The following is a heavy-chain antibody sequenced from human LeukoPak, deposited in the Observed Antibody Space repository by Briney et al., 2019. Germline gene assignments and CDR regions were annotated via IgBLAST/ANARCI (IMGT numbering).Heavy chain of an antibody. V-gene: IGHV4-39*07. Sequence: SETLSLTCTVSGGSISSSSYYWGWIRQPPGKGLEWIGEINHSGSTNYNPSLKSRVTISVDTSKNQFSLKLSSVTAADTAVYYCARGVAVAGIDYWGQGTLVTVSS. CDR2: INHSGST. J-gene: IGHJ4*02. CDR3: ARGVAVAGIDY. CDR1: GGSISSSSYY. D-gene: IGHD6-19*01.